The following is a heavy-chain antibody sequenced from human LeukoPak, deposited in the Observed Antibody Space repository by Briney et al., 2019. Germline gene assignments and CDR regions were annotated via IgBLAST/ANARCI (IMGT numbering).Heavy chain of an antibody. CDR3: ARGGYGDEDFDY. D-gene: IGHD3-22*01. J-gene: IGHJ4*02. CDR2: INAGNGNT. Sequence: ASVKVSCKASGHTFTTYAMHWVRQAPGQRLEWMGWINAGNGNTKYSQEFQARVTITRDTSASTAYMELSSLRSEDTAVYYCARGGYGDEDFDYWGQGTLVTVSS. V-gene: IGHV1-3*01. CDR1: GHTFTTYA.